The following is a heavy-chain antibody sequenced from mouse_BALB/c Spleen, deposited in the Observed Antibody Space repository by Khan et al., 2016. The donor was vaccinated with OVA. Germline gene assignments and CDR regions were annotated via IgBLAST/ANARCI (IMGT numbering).Heavy chain of an antibody. J-gene: IGHJ2*01. CDR3: VRLHYYGSNYYFDY. Sequence: EVELGESGGGLVKPGGSLKLSCAASGFAFNNYDMSWVRQTPEKRLDWVAYISSGGTTTYYPDTLKGRFTVSRTNANNTLYLQMSSLKSEDAAMYYCVRLHYYGSNYYFDYWGQGTTLTVSS. V-gene: IGHV5-12-1*01. CDR2: ISSGGTTT. CDR1: GFAFNNYD. D-gene: IGHD1-2*01.